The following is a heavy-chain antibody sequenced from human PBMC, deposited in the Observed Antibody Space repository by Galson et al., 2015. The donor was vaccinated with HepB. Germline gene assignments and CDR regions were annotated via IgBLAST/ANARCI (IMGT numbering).Heavy chain of an antibody. CDR1: GGTFSSYA. CDR3: ARDPQTYDSSGYYSTGPINDY. D-gene: IGHD3-22*01. Sequence: SVKVSCKASGGTFSSYAISWVRQAPGQGLEWMGGIIPIFGTANYAQKFQSRVTITADESTSTAYMALSSLRSEDTAVYYCARDPQTYDSSGYYSTGPINDYWGQGTLVTVSS. V-gene: IGHV1-69*13. CDR2: IIPIFGTA. J-gene: IGHJ4*02.